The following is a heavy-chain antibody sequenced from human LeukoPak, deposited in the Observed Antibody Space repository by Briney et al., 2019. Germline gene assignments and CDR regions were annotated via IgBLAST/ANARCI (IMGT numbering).Heavy chain of an antibody. CDR2: IYPGDSDT. D-gene: IGHD2-15*01. Sequence: GESLKISCKGSGYSFTSYWIGWVRQMPGKGLEWMGIIYPGDSDTRYSPSFQGQVTISADKSISTAYLQWSSLKASDTAMYYCARRHCSGGSCHDAFDIWGQGTMVTVSS. CDR1: GYSFTSYW. V-gene: IGHV5-51*01. CDR3: ARRHCSGGSCHDAFDI. J-gene: IGHJ3*02.